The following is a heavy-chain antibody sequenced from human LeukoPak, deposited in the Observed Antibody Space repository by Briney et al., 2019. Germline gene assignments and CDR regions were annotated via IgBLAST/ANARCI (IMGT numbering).Heavy chain of an antibody. Sequence: SETLSLTCTVSGGSISSSSYYWGWIRQPPGKGLEWIGSIYYSGSTYYNPSLKSRVTISVDTSKNQFSLKLSSVTAVDTAVYYCARDLLLSSVFDPWGQGTLVTVSS. CDR1: GGSISSSSYY. D-gene: IGHD3-10*01. V-gene: IGHV4-39*07. CDR3: ARDLLLSSVFDP. CDR2: IYYSGST. J-gene: IGHJ5*02.